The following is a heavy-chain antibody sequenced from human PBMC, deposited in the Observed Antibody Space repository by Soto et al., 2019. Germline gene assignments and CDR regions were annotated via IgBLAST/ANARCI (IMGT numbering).Heavy chain of an antibody. CDR3: ARYITRGYYYYGMDV. V-gene: IGHV5-10-1*01. D-gene: IGHD1-20*01. Sequence: GESLKISSKGSGYRFTSYWISSVRQMPGKGLEWMGRIDPSDSYTNYSPSFQGHVTISADKSISTAYLQWSSLKASDTAMYYCARYITRGYYYYGMDVWGQGTTVTVSS. CDR2: IDPSDSYT. CDR1: GYRFTSYW. J-gene: IGHJ6*02.